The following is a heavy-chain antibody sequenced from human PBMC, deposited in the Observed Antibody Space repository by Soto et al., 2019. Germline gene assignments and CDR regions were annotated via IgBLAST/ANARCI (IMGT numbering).Heavy chain of an antibody. V-gene: IGHV4-34*01. CDR1: GGSFSGYY. D-gene: IGHD3-22*01. Sequence: QVQLQQWGAGLLKPSETLSLTCAVYGGSFSGYYWSWIRQPPGKGLEWIGEINHSGSTNYNPSLKSRVTISVDTSKNQFSLKLSSVTAADTAVYYCARVGYYDSSGYWPTARYGMDVWGQGTTVTVSS. CDR2: INHSGST. CDR3: ARVGYYDSSGYWPTARYGMDV. J-gene: IGHJ6*02.